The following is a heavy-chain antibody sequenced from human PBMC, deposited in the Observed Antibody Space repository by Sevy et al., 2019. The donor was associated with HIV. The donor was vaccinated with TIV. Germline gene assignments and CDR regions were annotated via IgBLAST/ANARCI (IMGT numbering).Heavy chain of an antibody. Sequence: GGSLRLSCTASGFTFGDYTMSWVRQAPGKGLEWVGRIQSKTDGGTTDYAAPVKGRFTISRDDSKNTLYLQMNSLKTEDTAVYYCTTEALDGDYGDYYYYGMDVWGQGTTVTVS. CDR3: TTEALDGDYGDYYYYGMDV. J-gene: IGHJ6*02. V-gene: IGHV3-15*01. CDR1: GFTFGDYT. CDR2: IQSKTDGGTT. D-gene: IGHD4-17*01.